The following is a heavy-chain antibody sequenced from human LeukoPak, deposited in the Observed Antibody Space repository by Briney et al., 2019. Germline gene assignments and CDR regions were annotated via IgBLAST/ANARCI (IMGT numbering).Heavy chain of an antibody. D-gene: IGHD1-1*01. J-gene: IGHJ6*03. CDR1: GFTFSSYA. CDR3: AKFVGHWNPYYFYMDV. Sequence: GGSLRLSCAASGFTFSSYAMSWVRQAPGKGLEWVSGVSGFDTNTYYADPVKGRFTISRDDSKNTLYLQMNSLRAEDTAIYYCAKFVGHWNPYYFYMDVWGKGTTVTVSS. V-gene: IGHV3-23*01. CDR2: VSGFDTNT.